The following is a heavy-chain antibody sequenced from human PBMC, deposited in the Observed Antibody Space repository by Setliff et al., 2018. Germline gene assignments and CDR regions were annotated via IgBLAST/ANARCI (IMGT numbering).Heavy chain of an antibody. CDR3: ARIGPSNWGIRGYNWLDP. Sequence: SETLSLTCVVSGASLNSADYYWGWIRQPPGKGLEWIGTLYFGGSTHYNPSLKSRVTISVDTSKNQFSLNLSSLTAADTAVYFCARIGPSNWGIRGYNWLDPWGQGTLVTVSS. CDR2: LYFGGST. V-gene: IGHV4-39*07. CDR1: GASLNSADYY. J-gene: IGHJ5*02. D-gene: IGHD6-13*01.